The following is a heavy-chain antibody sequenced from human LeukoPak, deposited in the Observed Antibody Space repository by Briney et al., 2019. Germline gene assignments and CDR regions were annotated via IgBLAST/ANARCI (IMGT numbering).Heavy chain of an antibody. J-gene: IGHJ6*03. Sequence: GGSLRLSYAASGFTFDDYGMSWVRQAPGKGLEWVSGINWNGGSTGYADSVKGRFTISRDNAKNSLYLQMNSLRAEDTALYYCARGSQWGGYYYMDVWGKGTTVTVSS. CDR3: ARGSQWGGYYYMDV. CDR1: GFTFDDYG. CDR2: INWNGGST. V-gene: IGHV3-20*03. D-gene: IGHD1-26*01.